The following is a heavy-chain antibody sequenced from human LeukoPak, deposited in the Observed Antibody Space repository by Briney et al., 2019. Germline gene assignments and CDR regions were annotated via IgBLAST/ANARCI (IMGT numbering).Heavy chain of an antibody. J-gene: IGHJ4*02. D-gene: IGHD6-13*01. CDR2: INPNSGGT. Sequence: ASVKVSCKASGYTFTGYYMHWVRQAPGQGLEWMGWINPNSGGTNYAQKFQGRVTMTRDTSISTAYMELSRLRSDDTAVYYCARDRSSWYVSLDYWGQGTLVTVSS. CDR3: ARDRSSWYVSLDY. V-gene: IGHV1-2*02. CDR1: GYTFTGYY.